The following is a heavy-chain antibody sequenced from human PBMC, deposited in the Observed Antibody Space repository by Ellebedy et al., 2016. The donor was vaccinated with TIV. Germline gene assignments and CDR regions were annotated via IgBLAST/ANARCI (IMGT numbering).Heavy chain of an antibody. Sequence: SVKVSXXASGGTFSNYAISWVRQAPGQGLEWMGRIIPIVVIPDYAQKFQGRVTITADKSTSTAYMELNSLKFEDTAIYYCAKISRWEAFDIWGQGTMVVISS. J-gene: IGHJ3*02. V-gene: IGHV1-69*04. CDR3: AKISRWEAFDI. CDR2: IIPIVVIP. D-gene: IGHD1-26*01. CDR1: GGTFSNYA.